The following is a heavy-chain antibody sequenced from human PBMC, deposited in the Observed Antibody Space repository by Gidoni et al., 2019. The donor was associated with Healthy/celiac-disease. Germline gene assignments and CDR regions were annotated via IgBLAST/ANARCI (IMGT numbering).Heavy chain of an antibody. D-gene: IGHD4-17*01. V-gene: IGHV4-34*01. CDR2: ITHSGST. Sequence: QVQLQQWGAGLLKPSETLSLTCAVYGGSFSGYYWSWIRQPPGTGLEWIGEITHSGSTNYNPSLKSRVTISVDTSKNQFSLKLSSVTAADTAVYYCARGGRATVTDPPEFYYYGMDVWGQGTTVTVSS. CDR3: ARGGRATVTDPPEFYYYGMDV. CDR1: GGSFSGYY. J-gene: IGHJ6*02.